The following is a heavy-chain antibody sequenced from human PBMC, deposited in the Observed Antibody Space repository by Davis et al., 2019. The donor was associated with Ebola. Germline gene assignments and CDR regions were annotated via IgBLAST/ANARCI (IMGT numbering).Heavy chain of an antibody. J-gene: IGHJ2*01. Sequence: PGGSLRLSCAASGITFSNAWMSWVRQAPGKGLEWVGRSKSKTDGATTDYAAPVKDRFTISRDDSKNTLYLQMNSLKTEDTAVYYCTTKYYYDSSGYYGWYFDLWGRGTLVTVSS. CDR2: SKSKTDGATT. V-gene: IGHV3-15*01. CDR3: TTKYYYDSSGYYGWYFDL. D-gene: IGHD3-22*01. CDR1: GITFSNAW.